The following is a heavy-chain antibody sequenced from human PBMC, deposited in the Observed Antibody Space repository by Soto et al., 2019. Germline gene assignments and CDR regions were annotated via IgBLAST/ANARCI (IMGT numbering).Heavy chain of an antibody. J-gene: IGHJ4*02. Sequence: SLTLPFTGILAAGTLSTDYRSCIRPPPGKGLEWIGYIYYSGNTHYNPSLKSRVTISVDTSKDQFSLKLSSVTAADTAVYYCVRDRGPQSWYDYWGQGTLVTVSS. CDR3: VRDRGPQSWYDY. V-gene: IGHV4-59*01. CDR1: AGTLSTDY. D-gene: IGHD6-13*01. CDR2: IYYSGNT.